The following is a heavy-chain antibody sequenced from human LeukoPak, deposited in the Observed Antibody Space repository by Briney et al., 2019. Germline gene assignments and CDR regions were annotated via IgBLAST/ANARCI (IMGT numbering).Heavy chain of an antibody. V-gene: IGHV3-23*01. CDR2: ITAGGGNK. D-gene: IGHD3/OR15-3a*01. Sequence: GGSLRLSCAASGFTFSTYSMSWVRQAPGKGLEWVSTITAGGGNKDYADSVKGRFTISRDNSKNTVYLQMNSLRAEDTAVYYCAKDSPDFGIVFDSWGQGTLVTVSS. J-gene: IGHJ4*02. CDR3: AKDSPDFGIVFDS. CDR1: GFTFSTYS.